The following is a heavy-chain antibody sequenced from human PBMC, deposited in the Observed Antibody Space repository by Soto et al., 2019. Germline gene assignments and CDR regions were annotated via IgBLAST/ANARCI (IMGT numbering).Heavy chain of an antibody. CDR3: ARGYSYAYPYYYFGMDV. CDR1: GYSFTSYW. D-gene: IGHD5-18*01. Sequence: EALNFPCKGSGYSFTSYWISWVRQMPGKGLEWMGRIDPSDSYTNYSPSFQGHVTISADKSISTAYLQWSSLKASDTAMYYCARGYSYAYPYYYFGMDVWGQGTTVTVAS. CDR2: IDPSDSYT. V-gene: IGHV5-10-1*01. J-gene: IGHJ6*02.